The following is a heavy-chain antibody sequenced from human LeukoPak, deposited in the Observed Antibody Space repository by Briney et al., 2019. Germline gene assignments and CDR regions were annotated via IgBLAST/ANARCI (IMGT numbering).Heavy chain of an antibody. CDR3: ASGIEGYSYGYFDY. Sequence: ASVKVSCRASGYTFTSYGISWVRQAPGQGLEWMGWISAYNGNTNYAQKLQGRVTMTTDTSTSTAYMELRSLRSDDTAVYYCASGIEGYSYGYFDYWGQGTLVTVSS. D-gene: IGHD5-18*01. V-gene: IGHV1-18*01. CDR2: ISAYNGNT. CDR1: GYTFTSYG. J-gene: IGHJ4*02.